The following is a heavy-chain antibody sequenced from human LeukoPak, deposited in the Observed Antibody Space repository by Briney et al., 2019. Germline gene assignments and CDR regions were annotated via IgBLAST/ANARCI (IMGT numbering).Heavy chain of an antibody. J-gene: IGHJ6*02. CDR2: ISSSSSYI. D-gene: IGHD3-3*01. CDR3: ARDALRFLEWLPHYYYYGMDV. CDR1: GFTFSSYS. V-gene: IGHV3-21*01. Sequence: PGGSLRLSCAASGFTFSSYSMNWVRQAPGKGLEWVSSISSSSSYIYYADSVKGRFTISRDNAKNSLYLQMNSLRAEDTAVYYCARDALRFLEWLPHYYYYGMDVWGQGTTVTVSS.